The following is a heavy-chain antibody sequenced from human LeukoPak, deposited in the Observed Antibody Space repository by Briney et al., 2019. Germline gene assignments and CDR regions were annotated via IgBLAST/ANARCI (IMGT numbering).Heavy chain of an antibody. J-gene: IGHJ2*01. Sequence: SETLSLTCSVSGRSISSASYYWRWIRQPAGKGLEWIGRIYTSGNTDYNPSLKSGVSMSVDTSKNQFSLQLSSVTAAGTAVYYCARGYCDSSSCFWYFDLWGPGTLVTVSS. D-gene: IGHD6-13*01. V-gene: IGHV4-61*02. CDR3: ARGYCDSSSCFWYFDL. CDR1: GRSISSASYY. CDR2: IYTSGNT.